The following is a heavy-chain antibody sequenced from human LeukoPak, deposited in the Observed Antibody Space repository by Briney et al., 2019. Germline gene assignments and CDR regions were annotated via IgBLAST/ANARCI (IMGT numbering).Heavy chain of an antibody. V-gene: IGHV3-53*01. J-gene: IGHJ5*02. D-gene: IGHD6-19*01. CDR2: FFRGGET. CDR3: VRQSFTYNSGWYWVDH. CDR1: GFSVSSSY. Sequence: GGSLRLSCAASGFSVSSSYMNWARQAQGRGLEWVSVFFRGGETYYGDSVKGRFTISRDDSKNTVYLQMNSLRAEDTAVYYCVRQSFTYNSGWYWVDHWGQGILVTVSS.